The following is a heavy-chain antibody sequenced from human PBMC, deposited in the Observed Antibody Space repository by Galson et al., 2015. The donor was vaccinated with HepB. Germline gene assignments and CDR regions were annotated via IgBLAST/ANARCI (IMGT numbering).Heavy chain of an antibody. D-gene: IGHD1-1*01. CDR3: ARGYWTHRPYYFDY. CDR2: IDAGNGNT. V-gene: IGHV1-3*01. J-gene: IGHJ4*02. Sequence: SVKVSCKASGYTFTSYAMHWVRQAPGQRLEWMGWIDAGNGNTKYSQKFQGRVTITRDTSASTAYMELSSLRSEDTAVYYCARGYWTHRPYYFDYWGQGTLVTVSS. CDR1: GYTFTSYA.